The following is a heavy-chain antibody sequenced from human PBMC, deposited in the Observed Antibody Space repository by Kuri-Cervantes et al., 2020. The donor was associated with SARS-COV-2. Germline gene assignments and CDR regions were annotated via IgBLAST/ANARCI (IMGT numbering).Heavy chain of an antibody. Sequence: ASVKVSCKVSGYTLTELSTHWVRQAPGKGLEWMGGIEPEEGETIYAQEFEGRVTMTEDTSTETTYMELSSLRSDDTAVYYCARDMGTYYYYGMDVWGQGTTVTVSS. CDR2: IEPEEGET. J-gene: IGHJ6*02. CDR3: ARDMGTYYYYGMDV. D-gene: IGHD1-1*01. V-gene: IGHV1-24*01. CDR1: GYTLTELS.